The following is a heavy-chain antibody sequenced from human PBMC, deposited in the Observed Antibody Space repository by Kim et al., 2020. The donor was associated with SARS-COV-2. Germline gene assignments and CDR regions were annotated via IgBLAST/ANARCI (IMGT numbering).Heavy chain of an antibody. CDR3: AKDLWDYSGMDV. V-gene: IGHV3-23*01. D-gene: IGHD1-26*01. J-gene: IGHJ6*02. Sequence: YGGSVEGRVFISRNDSKNTLYLRLNSLRAEDTALYYCAKDLWDYSGMDVWGQGTTVTVSS.